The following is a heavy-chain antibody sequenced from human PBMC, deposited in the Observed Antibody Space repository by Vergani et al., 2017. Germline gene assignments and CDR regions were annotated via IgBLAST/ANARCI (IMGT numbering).Heavy chain of an antibody. D-gene: IGHD3-3*01. J-gene: IGHJ4*02. V-gene: IGHV1-69*01. CDR3: ASFPRAGPLEWLSS. CDR1: GGTFSSYA. Sequence: QVQLVQSGAEVKKPGSSVKVSCKASGGTFSSYAISWVRQAPGQGLEWMGGLIPIFGTANYAQKFQGRVTITADESTSTAYMELSSLRCEDTAVYYCASFPRAGPLEWLSSWGQGTLVTXSS. CDR2: LIPIFGTA.